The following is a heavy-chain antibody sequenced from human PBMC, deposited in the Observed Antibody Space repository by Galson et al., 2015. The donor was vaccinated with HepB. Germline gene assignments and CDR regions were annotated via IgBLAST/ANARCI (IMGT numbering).Heavy chain of an antibody. D-gene: IGHD3-22*01. Sequence: SLRLSCAASGFTFNNYALHWVRQAPGKGLEWVAVISDDGSTNYYAELVKGRFTISRDNSKNTLYLQMNSLRAEDTAVYYCARVGLDDNSGYPYYYYGMGVWGQGTTVIVSS. CDR3: ARVGLDDNSGYPYYYYGMGV. V-gene: IGHV3-30-3*01. CDR2: ISDDGSTN. CDR1: GFTFNNYA. J-gene: IGHJ6*02.